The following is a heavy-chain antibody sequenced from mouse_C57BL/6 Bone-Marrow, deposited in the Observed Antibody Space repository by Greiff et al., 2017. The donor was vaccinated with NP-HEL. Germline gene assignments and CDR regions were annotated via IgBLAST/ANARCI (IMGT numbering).Heavy chain of an antibody. CDR1: GFNIKNTY. J-gene: IGHJ3*01. CDR2: IDPANGNT. Sequence: EVQLQQSVAELVRPGASVKLSCTASGFNIKNTYMHWVKQRPEQGLEWIGRIDPANGNTKYAPKFQGKATIPADTSSNTAYRQLSSLTSEDTAIYYCARDFYYGSSYLAWFAYWGQGTLVTVSA. D-gene: IGHD1-1*01. V-gene: IGHV14-3*01. CDR3: ARDFYYGSSYLAWFAY.